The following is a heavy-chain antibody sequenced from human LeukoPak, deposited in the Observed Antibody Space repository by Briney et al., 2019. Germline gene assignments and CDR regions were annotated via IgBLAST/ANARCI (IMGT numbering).Heavy chain of an antibody. D-gene: IGHD3-22*01. Sequence: SGGSLRLSCAASGFTFSSYAMSWVRQAPGKGLEWVLAISGSGDSTYYADSVKGRFTISRDNSKNTLYLQMNSLRAEDTAVYYCAKDCFSHGSGYPRPFDYWGQGTLVTVSS. CDR2: ISGSGDST. J-gene: IGHJ4*02. CDR3: AKDCFSHGSGYPRPFDY. CDR1: GFTFSSYA. V-gene: IGHV3-23*01.